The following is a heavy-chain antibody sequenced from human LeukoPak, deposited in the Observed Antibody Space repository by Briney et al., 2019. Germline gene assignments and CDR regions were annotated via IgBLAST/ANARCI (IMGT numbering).Heavy chain of an antibody. J-gene: IGHJ4*02. CDR1: XFTXXXXA. Sequence: XFTXXXXAMSWVRXAPGKGLEWVSAISGSGGSTYYADSVKGRFTISRDNSKNTLYLQMSSLRAEDAAVYYCAKDSLGYSSGWYDYWGQGTLVTVSS. D-gene: IGHD6-13*01. CDR3: AKDSLGYSSGWYDY. V-gene: IGHV3-23*01. CDR2: ISGSGGST.